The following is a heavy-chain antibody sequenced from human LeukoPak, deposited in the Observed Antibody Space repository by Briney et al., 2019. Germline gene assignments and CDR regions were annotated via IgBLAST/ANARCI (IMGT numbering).Heavy chain of an antibody. CDR3: ARGPSYYYGSGSYPLGDY. CDR2: ISYDGSNK. J-gene: IGHJ4*02. Sequence: GGSLRLPCAASGFTFSSYAMHWVRQAPGKGLEWVAVISYDGSNKYYADSVKGRFTISRDNSKNTLYLQMNSLRAEDTAVYYCARGPSYYYGSGSYPLGDYWGQGTLVTVSS. CDR1: GFTFSSYA. V-gene: IGHV3-30*04. D-gene: IGHD3-10*01.